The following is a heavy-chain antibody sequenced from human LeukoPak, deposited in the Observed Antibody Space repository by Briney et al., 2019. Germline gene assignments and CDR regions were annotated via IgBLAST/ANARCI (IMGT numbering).Heavy chain of an antibody. CDR2: ISYDGSNK. CDR1: GFTFTTFW. D-gene: IGHD1-7*01. V-gene: IGHV3-30*03. J-gene: IGHJ4*02. Sequence: GGSLRLSCATSGFTFTTFWMHWVRQAPGKGLEWVAVISYDGSNKYYADSVKGRFTISRDNSKNTLYLQMNSLRAEDTAVYYCARDRGDFQSAGTTPYYFDYWGQGTLVTVSS. CDR3: ARDRGDFQSAGTTPYYFDY.